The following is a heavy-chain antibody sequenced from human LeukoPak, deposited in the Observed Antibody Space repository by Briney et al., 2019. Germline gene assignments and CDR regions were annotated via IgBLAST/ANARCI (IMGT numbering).Heavy chain of an antibody. CDR1: GFTFSSYS. V-gene: IGHV3-21*01. D-gene: IGHD6-19*01. CDR2: IGSSSDYI. Sequence: PGGSLRLSCAASGFTFSSYSMNWVRQAPGKGLEWVSSIGSSSDYIYYADSVKGRFTVSRDNAKNSLSLQMDSLRAEDTAVYYCARAIQVAGEEEYWGQGTLVTVSS. CDR3: ARAIQVAGEEEY. J-gene: IGHJ4*02.